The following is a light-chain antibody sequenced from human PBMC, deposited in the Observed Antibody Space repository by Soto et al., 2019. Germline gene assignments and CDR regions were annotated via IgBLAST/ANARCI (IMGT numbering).Light chain of an antibody. V-gene: IGKV1-5*03. CDR3: QQYKNYVYT. J-gene: IGKJ2*01. Sequence: DIPMTQSPSTLSASVGDRVTITCRASQSINSWLAWYQQKPGKAPNLLIYKASSLASGVPSRFSGSGSGTEFTLTISSLQPGDFATYYCQQYKNYVYTFGQGTKLEIK. CDR2: KAS. CDR1: QSINSW.